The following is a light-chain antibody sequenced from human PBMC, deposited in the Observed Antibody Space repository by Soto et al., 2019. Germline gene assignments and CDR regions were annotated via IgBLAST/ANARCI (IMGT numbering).Light chain of an antibody. CDR1: QSVSIW. Sequence: DIQMTQSPSTLSASVGDRVTITCRASQSVSIWLAWYQQKPGKAPKLLIYKASSLESGVPSRFSGSGSGTEFTLTISSLQPDDYATYYCQQYNSYSGFGQGTKVEIK. J-gene: IGKJ1*01. CDR3: QQYNSYSG. V-gene: IGKV1-5*03. CDR2: KAS.